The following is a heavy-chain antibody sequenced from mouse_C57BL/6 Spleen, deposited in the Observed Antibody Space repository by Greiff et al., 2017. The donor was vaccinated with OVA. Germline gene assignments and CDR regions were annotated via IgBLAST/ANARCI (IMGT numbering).Heavy chain of an antibody. CDR1: GYTFTDYY. CDR3: ARWALSYFDY. J-gene: IGHJ2*01. V-gene: IGHV1-26*01. Sequence: EVQLQQSGPELVKPGASVKISCKASGYTFTDYYMNWVKQSHGKSLEWIGDINPNNGGTSYNQKFKGKATLTVDKSSSTAYMELRSLTSEDSAVYYCARWALSYFDYWGQGTTLTVSS. D-gene: IGHD1-1*02. CDR2: INPNNGGT.